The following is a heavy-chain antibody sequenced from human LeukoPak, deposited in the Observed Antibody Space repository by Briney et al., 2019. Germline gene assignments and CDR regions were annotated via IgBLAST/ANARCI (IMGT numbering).Heavy chain of an antibody. D-gene: IGHD2-8*02. CDR3: ATYRQVLLPFES. J-gene: IGHJ4*02. CDR2: IFSSGGEI. Sequence: GGSLRVSCAASGFTFSSYSMNWVRQAPGKGLEWVSSIFSSGGEIHYADSVRGRFTISRDNSKSTLSLQMNSLRAEDTAIYYCATYRQVLLPFESWGQGTLVTVSS. V-gene: IGHV3-21*04. CDR1: GFTFSSYS.